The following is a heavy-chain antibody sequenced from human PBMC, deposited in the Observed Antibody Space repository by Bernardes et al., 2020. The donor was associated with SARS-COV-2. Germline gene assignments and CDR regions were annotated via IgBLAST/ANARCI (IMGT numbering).Heavy chain of an antibody. CDR3: ARDRVVRGVITPMYYYYGMDV. D-gene: IGHD3-10*01. V-gene: IGHV1-2*04. CDR2: INPNSGCP. Sequence: ASVKVSCKASGYTFTGYYMHWVRPAPGQGLEWMGWINPNSGCPNYAQKFQGWVTMTRDTSISTAYMELSRLRSDDTAVYYCARDRVVRGVITPMYYYYGMDVWGQGTTVTVSS. CDR1: GYTFTGYY. J-gene: IGHJ6*02.